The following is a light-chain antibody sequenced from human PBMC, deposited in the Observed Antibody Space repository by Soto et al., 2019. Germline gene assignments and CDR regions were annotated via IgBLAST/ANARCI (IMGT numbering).Light chain of an antibody. CDR2: GNS. CDR1: SSNIGAGHD. J-gene: IGLJ1*01. Sequence: QSVLTQPPSVSGAPGQRVTISCTGSSSNIGAGHDVHWYQHLPGTAPKLLIDGNSNRPSGVPDRFSGSKSGTSASLAITGLQAGDEADYCCQSYDSSLSGSEVFGTGTKLTVL. CDR3: QSYDSSLSGSEV. V-gene: IGLV1-40*01.